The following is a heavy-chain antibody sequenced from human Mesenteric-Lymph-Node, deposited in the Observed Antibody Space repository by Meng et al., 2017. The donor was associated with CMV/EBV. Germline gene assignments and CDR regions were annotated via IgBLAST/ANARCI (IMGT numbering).Heavy chain of an antibody. CDR3: ARDPTPSRILPRGNFDY. D-gene: IGHD2-15*01. CDR2: IKQDGSEK. Sequence: GESLKISCAASGFTFSTYWMSWVRQAPDKGLECVANIKQDGSEKYYVESVKGRLIISRDNAKNSLYLYMNSLRAEDTAVYYCARDPTPSRILPRGNFDYWGQGALVTVSS. J-gene: IGHJ4*02. V-gene: IGHV3-7*01. CDR1: GFTFSTYW.